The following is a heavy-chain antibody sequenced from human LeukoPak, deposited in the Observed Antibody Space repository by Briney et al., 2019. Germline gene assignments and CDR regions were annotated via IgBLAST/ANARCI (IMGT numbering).Heavy chain of an antibody. CDR1: GGSFSGYY. J-gene: IGHJ4*02. V-gene: IGHV4-34*01. CDR2: INHSGST. D-gene: IGHD5-24*01. Sequence: SSETLSLTCAVYGGSFSGYYWSWIRQPPGKGLEWIGEINHSGSTNYNPFLKSRVTISVDTSKNQFSLKLSSVTAADTAVYYCARGSRWLQFDYWGQGTLVTVSS. CDR3: ARGSRWLQFDY.